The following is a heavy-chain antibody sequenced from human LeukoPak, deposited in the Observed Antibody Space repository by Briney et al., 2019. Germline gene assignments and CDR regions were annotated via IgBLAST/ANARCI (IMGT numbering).Heavy chain of an antibody. J-gene: IGHJ4*02. Sequence: ASVKVSCKASGGTFSKYTISWVRQRPGQGLEWMGGITPLFGTANYAQKFQGRVTITADESTSTAYMELSSLRSEDTAVYYCASLYDSSGYYYSEAFDYWGQGTLVTVSS. V-gene: IGHV1-69*13. CDR2: ITPLFGTA. CDR3: ASLYDSSGYYYSEAFDY. D-gene: IGHD3-22*01. CDR1: GGTFSKYT.